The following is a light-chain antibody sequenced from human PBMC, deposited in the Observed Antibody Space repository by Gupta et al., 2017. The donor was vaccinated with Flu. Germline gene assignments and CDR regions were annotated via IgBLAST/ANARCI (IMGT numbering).Light chain of an antibody. J-gene: IGLJ2*01. V-gene: IGLV1-47*01. Sequence: QPFLPQHPSPSGTPGQGVPLSFLGSSSNIGRNHVYWYQQFPGTAPTLLIYKNSQRPSGVPERFSGSKSGTSASLAISGLRSEDEADYYCAAWDDRQSVVFGGGTKLTVL. CDR3: AAWDDRQSVV. CDR1: SSNIGRNH. CDR2: KNS.